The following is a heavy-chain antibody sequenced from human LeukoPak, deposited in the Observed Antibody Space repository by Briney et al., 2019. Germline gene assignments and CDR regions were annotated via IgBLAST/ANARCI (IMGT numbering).Heavy chain of an antibody. CDR3: ARVRQRLVAYGMDV. V-gene: IGHV3-21*01. J-gene: IGHJ6*02. CDR1: GFTFSDYS. D-gene: IGHD6-13*01. CDR2: ISSSSTYI. Sequence: GGSLRLSCAASGFTFSDYSMNWVRQAPGKGLEWVSSISSSSTYIYYADSVKGRFTISRDNAKNSLYLQVNSLRAEDTAVYYCARVRQRLVAYGMDVWGQGTTVTVSS.